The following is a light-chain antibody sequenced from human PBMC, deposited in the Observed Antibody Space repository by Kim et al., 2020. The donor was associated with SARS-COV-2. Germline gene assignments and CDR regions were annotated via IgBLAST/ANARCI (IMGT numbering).Light chain of an antibody. J-gene: IGLJ2*01. Sequence: VLTQPPSASGTPGQRVTISCSGSSSNIGSNTVNWYQQLPGTAPKLLIYSNNQRPSGVPDRFSGSKSGTSASLAISGLQSEDEADYYCAAWDESLNAVVFGGGTQLTVL. CDR1: SSNIGSNT. V-gene: IGLV1-44*01. CDR2: SNN. CDR3: AAWDESLNAVV.